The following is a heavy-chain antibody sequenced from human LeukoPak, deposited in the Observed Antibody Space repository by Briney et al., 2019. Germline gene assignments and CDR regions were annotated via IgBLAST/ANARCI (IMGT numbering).Heavy chain of an antibody. CDR1: GFTVDDYA. CDR3: AKDLASHYYYYYMDV. J-gene: IGHJ6*03. CDR2: ISGDGGST. D-gene: IGHD2-15*01. Sequence: GGSLRLSCAASGFTVDDYAMHWVRQAPGKGPEWVSLISGDGGSTYYADSVKGRFTISRDNSKNSLYLQMNSLRTEDTALYYCAKDLASHYYYYYMDVWGKGTTVTVSS. V-gene: IGHV3-43*02.